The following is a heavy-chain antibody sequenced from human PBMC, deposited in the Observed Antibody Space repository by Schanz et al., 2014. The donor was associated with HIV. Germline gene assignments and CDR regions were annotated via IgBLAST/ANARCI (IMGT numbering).Heavy chain of an antibody. J-gene: IGHJ5*02. CDR3: ARSRYRLHWLDA. D-gene: IGHD2-2*02. CDR1: GYTFTGYF. Sequence: QVQLVQSGAEMKKPGASVKVSCKTSGYTFTGYFMHWVRQAPGQGLEWMGWINPNSGGTNYAQKFQGRVTMTRDTSISTAYMEMSRLRFEDTAVYYCARSRYRLHWLDAWGQGTLVTVSS. V-gene: IGHV1-2*02. CDR2: INPNSGGT.